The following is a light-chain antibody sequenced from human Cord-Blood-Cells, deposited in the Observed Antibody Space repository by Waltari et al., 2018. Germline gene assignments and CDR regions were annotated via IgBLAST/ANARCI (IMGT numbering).Light chain of an antibody. V-gene: IGKV1-33*01. CDR1: QDISNY. CDR2: DAS. Sequence: DIQMTQSPSSLSASVGDRVTITCQASQDISNYLNWYQQKPGKAPKLLIYDASNLETGVPSRFSGSGSGTDVTFTISSLQPEDIATYYCQQYDNLRDGVTFGGGTKVEIK. CDR3: QQYDNLRDGVT. J-gene: IGKJ4*01.